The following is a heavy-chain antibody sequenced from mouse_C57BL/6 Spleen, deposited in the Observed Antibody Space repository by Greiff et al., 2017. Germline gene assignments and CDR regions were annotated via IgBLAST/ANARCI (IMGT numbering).Heavy chain of an antibody. CDR3: AKNGYYSPAWFAY. CDR1: GYTFTDYN. D-gene: IGHD2-3*01. CDR2: INPNNGGT. J-gene: IGHJ3*01. Sequence: EVKLVESGPELVKPGASVKMSCKASGYTFTDYNMHWVKQSHGKSLEWIGYINPNNGGTSYNQKFKGKATLTVNKSSSTAYMELRSLTSEDSAVYYCAKNGYYSPAWFAYWGQGTLVTVSA. V-gene: IGHV1-22*01.